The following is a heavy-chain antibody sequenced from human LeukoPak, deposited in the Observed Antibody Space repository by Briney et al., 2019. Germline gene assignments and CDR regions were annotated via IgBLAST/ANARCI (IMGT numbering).Heavy chain of an antibody. J-gene: IGHJ4*02. CDR2: IKQDGSDK. Sequence: GGSLRLSCAASGFPFSSYWMSWVRQAPGKGLEWVANIKQDGSDKYYVDCVKGRFSICRDNAKNSLYLQLNSLRADDTAVYYCARLTGTTGFDYWGQGTLVTVTS. D-gene: IGHD1-1*01. CDR3: ARLTGTTGFDY. V-gene: IGHV3-7*01. CDR1: GFPFSSYW.